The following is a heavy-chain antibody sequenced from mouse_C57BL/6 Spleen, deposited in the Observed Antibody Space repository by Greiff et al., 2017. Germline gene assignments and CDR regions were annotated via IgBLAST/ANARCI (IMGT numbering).Heavy chain of an antibody. V-gene: IGHV2-9*01. CDR1: GFSLTSYG. J-gene: IGHJ1*03. CDR3: AKHASSSSYWYFDV. D-gene: IGHD1-1*01. Sequence: VQRVESGPGLVAPSQRLSITCTVSGFSLTSYGVDWVRQPPGKGLEWLGVIWGGGSTNDNSALMSRLSIRKDNSKSQVCLKMNSLQTDDTAMYYWAKHASSSSYWYFDVWGTGTTVTGSS. CDR2: IWGGGST.